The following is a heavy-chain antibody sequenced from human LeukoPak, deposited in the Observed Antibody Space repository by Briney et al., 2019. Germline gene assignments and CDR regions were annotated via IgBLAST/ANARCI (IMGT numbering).Heavy chain of an antibody. V-gene: IGHV4-61*05. CDR2: IYYSGST. J-gene: IGHJ6*03. Sequence: PSETLSLTCTVSGGSISSSSYYWGWIRQPPGKGLEWIGYIYYSGSTNYNPSLKSRVTISVDTSKNQFSLKLSSVTAADTAVYYCARRVLAMVQTDYYYYYMDVWGKGTTVTISS. D-gene: IGHD5-18*01. CDR3: ARRVLAMVQTDYYYYYMDV. CDR1: GGSISSSSYY.